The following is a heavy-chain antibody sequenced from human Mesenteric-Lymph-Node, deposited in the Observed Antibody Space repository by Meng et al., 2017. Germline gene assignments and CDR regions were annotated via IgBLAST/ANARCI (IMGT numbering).Heavy chain of an antibody. J-gene: IGHJ4*02. V-gene: IGHV4-59*01. CDR2: IYHSGST. D-gene: IGHD3-22*01. CDR3: ARDLPEHYDSSGYTDY. CDR1: GGSFSGYY. Sequence: SETLSLTCAVYGGSFSGYYWTWIRQPPGKGLEWIGYIYHSGSTNYNPSLKSRVTMSVDTSKNQFSLKLSSVTAADTAVYYCARDLPEHYDSSGYTDYWGQGTLVTVSS.